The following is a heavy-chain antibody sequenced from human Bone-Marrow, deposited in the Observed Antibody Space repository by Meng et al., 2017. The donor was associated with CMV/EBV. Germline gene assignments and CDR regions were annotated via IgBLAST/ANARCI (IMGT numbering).Heavy chain of an antibody. Sequence: ASVKVSCKASGYTFTGYYMHWVRQAPGQGLEWMGWINPNSGGTNYAQKFQGRVTMTTDTSTSTAYMELRSLRSDDTAVYYCARRYCSSTSCYRAFDFWGQGPMVT. CDR3: ARRYCSSTSCYRAFDF. CDR1: GYTFTGYY. D-gene: IGHD2-2*01. V-gene: IGHV1-2*02. CDR2: INPNSGGT. J-gene: IGHJ3*01.